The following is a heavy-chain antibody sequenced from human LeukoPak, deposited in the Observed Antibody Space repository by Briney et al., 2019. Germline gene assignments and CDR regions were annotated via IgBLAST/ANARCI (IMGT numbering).Heavy chain of an antibody. D-gene: IGHD4-17*01. CDR2: ISSSSSYI. Sequence: PGRSLRLSCAASGFTFSSYSMNWVRQAPGKGLEWVSSISSSSSYIYYADSVKGRFTISRDNAKNSLYLQMNSLRAEDTAVYYCAGDPDYGDYDSFFDYWGQGTLVTVSS. CDR1: GFTFSSYS. V-gene: IGHV3-21*01. J-gene: IGHJ4*02. CDR3: AGDPDYGDYDSFFDY.